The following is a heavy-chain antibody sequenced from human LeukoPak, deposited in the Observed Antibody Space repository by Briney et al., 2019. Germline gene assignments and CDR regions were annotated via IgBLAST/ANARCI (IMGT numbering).Heavy chain of an antibody. CDR2: IIYSGST. V-gene: IGHV4-39*01. CDR3: ARRGMVRGEGFDY. D-gene: IGHD3-10*01. Sequence: SETLSLTCTVSGGSISSSSYYWGWIRQPPGKGLERIGSIIYSGSTYYNPSLKSRVTISVDTSKNQFSLKLSSVTAADTAVYYCARRGMVRGEGFDYWGQGTLVTVSS. CDR1: GGSISSSSYY. J-gene: IGHJ4*02.